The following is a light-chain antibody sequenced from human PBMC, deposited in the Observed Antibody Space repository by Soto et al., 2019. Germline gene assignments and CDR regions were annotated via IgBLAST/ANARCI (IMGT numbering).Light chain of an antibody. CDR2: KAS. CDR1: QSISSW. V-gene: IGKV1-5*03. CDR3: QQYNSYPWT. Sequence: DIQMTQSPSTLSASVRDRVTITCRASQSISSWLAWYQQKPGKAHKLLIYKASSVESGVPARFSGSGSVTEFTLTISSLQPDDFATYYCQQYNSYPWTFGQGTKVEIK. J-gene: IGKJ1*01.